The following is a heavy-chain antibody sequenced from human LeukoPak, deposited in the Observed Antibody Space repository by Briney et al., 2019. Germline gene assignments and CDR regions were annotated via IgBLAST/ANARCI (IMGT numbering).Heavy chain of an antibody. V-gene: IGHV4-31*03. D-gene: IGHD3-10*01. J-gene: IGHJ4*02. CDR1: GGSISSGGYY. Sequence: SETLSLTCTVSGGSISSGGYYWSWIRQHPGKGLEWIGYIYYSGSTYYNPSLKSRVTIPVDTSKNQFSLKLSSVTAADTAVYYCARAAIITMVRGVIYYFDYWGQGTLVTVSS. CDR3: ARAAIITMVRGVIYYFDY. CDR2: IYYSGST.